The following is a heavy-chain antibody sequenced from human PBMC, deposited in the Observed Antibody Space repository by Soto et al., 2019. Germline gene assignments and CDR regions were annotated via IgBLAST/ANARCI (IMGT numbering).Heavy chain of an antibody. D-gene: IGHD3-16*01. J-gene: IGHJ4*02. Sequence: PSETLSLTCAVYGGSFSGYYWSWIRQPPGKGLEWIGYIYHSGSTYYNPSLKSRVTISVDRSKNQFSLKLSSVTAADTAVYYCARGPPHVWGQGTLVTVSS. CDR1: GGSFSGYY. V-gene: IGHV4-34*01. CDR3: ARGPPHV. CDR2: IYHSGST.